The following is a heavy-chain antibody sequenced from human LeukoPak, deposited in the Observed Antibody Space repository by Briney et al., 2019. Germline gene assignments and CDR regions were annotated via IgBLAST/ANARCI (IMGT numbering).Heavy chain of an antibody. J-gene: IGHJ6*03. Sequence: GGSLRLSCAASGFTFSSYDMNWVRQVPGRGLEWLALISYDGSIKYYADSVKGRFTISRDNSKNTFYLQLNTLRAEDTAVYYCARDSLRAALHYMDVWGKGATVTVSS. CDR3: ARDSLRAALHYMDV. V-gene: IGHV3-30*04. D-gene: IGHD4-11*01. CDR2: ISYDGSIK. CDR1: GFTFSSYD.